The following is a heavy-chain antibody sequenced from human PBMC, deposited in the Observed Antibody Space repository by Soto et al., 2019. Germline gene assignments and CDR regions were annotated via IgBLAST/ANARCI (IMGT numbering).Heavy chain of an antibody. J-gene: IGHJ4*02. CDR3: ARDRGRYFDWLLVSERLSGGYLDY. Sequence: PSETLSLTCTVSGGSISSHYWNWIRQPPGKGLEWIGYIYYSGSTNYNPSLKSRVVMSVDTSKSQFSLKLTSVTPADTAVYYCARDRGRYFDWLLVSERLSGGYLDYWGQGVLVTV. CDR2: IYYSGST. CDR1: GGSISSHY. V-gene: IGHV4-59*11. D-gene: IGHD3-9*01.